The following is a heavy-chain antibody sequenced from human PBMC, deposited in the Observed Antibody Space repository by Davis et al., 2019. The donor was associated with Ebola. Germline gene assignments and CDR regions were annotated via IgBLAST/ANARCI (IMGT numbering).Heavy chain of an antibody. D-gene: IGHD3-9*01. CDR3: ARGSDILTGSYDY. CDR1: GGSISSGGYS. CDR2: IYHSGST. Sequence: SETLSLTCAVSGGSISSGGYSWSWIRPPPGKGLEWIGYIYHSGSTYYNPSLKSRVTISVDRSKNQFSLKLSSVTAADTAVYYCARGSDILTGSYDYWGQGTLVTVSS. V-gene: IGHV4-30-2*01. J-gene: IGHJ4*02.